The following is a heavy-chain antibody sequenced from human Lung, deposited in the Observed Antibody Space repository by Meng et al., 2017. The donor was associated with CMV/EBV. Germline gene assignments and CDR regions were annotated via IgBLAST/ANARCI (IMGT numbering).Heavy chain of an antibody. Sequence: SCAASGFTFSSYSMNWVRQAPGKGLEWLSYISSSSRTADYADSVKGRLTISRDNVNKSLYLQINSLRAEDTAVYYCARDYVGASGLDYWGQGNRVTCAS. V-gene: IGHV3-48*01. J-gene: IGHJ4*02. CDR3: ARDYVGASGLDY. CDR2: ISSSSRTA. CDR1: GFTFSSYS. D-gene: IGHD1-26*01.